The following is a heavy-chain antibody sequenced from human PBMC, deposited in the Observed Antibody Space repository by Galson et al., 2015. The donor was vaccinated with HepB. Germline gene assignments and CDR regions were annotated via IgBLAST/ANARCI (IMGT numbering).Heavy chain of an antibody. D-gene: IGHD3-22*01. V-gene: IGHV3-23*01. CDR1: GFTFSSYA. J-gene: IGHJ6*02. CDR2: ISGSGGST. Sequence: SLRLSCAASGFTFSSYAMSWVRQAPGKGLEWVSAISGSGGSTYYADSVKGRFTISRDNSKNTLYLQMNSLRAEDTAVYYCAKDLYGRLLLPGDSGYYDYYYYYGMDVWGQGTTVTVSS. CDR3: AKDLYGRLLLPGDSGYYDYYYYYGMDV.